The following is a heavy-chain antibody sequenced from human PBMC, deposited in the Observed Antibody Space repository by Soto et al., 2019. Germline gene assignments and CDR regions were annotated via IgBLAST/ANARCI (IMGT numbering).Heavy chain of an antibody. CDR2: IFSNDEK. CDR1: GFSLSNARMG. V-gene: IGHV2-26*01. CDR3: ARISNVGYSYGPTYYYYGMDV. D-gene: IGHD5-18*01. Sequence: QVTLKESGPVLVKSTETLTLTCTVSGFSLSNARMGVSWIRQPPGKALEWLAHIFSNDEKSYSTSLKSRLTISMDTYKSQVVLTMTNMDPVDTATYYCARISNVGYSYGPTYYYYGMDVWGQGTTVTVSS. J-gene: IGHJ6*02.